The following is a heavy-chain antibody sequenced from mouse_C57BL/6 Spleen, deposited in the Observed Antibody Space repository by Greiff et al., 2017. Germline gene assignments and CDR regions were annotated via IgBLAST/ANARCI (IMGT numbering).Heavy chain of an antibody. CDR1: GYTFTSYT. V-gene: IGHV1-4*01. J-gene: IGHJ2*01. CDR2: INPSSGDT. D-gene: IGHD1-1*01. Sequence: VQLVESGAELVRPGASVKMSCKASGYTFTSYTMHWVKQRPGQGLEWIGDINPSSGDTRYNQKFKDKATLTADKSSSTAYMQLSSLTSEDSAVYYGARCYSGSRSYFDYWGQGTTLTVSS. CDR3: ARCYSGSRSYFDY.